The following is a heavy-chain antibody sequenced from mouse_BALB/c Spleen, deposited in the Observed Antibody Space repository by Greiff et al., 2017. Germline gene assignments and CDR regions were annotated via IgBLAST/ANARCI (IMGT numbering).Heavy chain of an antibody. J-gene: IGHJ2*01. CDR3: AREGVTTVVVDY. CDR1: GYAFSSYW. Sequence: VQLVESGAELVRPGSSVKISCKASGYAFSSYWMNWVKQRPGQGLEWIGQIYPGDGDTNYNGKFKGKATLTADKSSSTAYMQLSSLTSEDSAVYFCAREGVTTVVVDYWGQGTTLTVSS. V-gene: IGHV1-80*01. CDR2: IYPGDGDT. D-gene: IGHD1-1*01.